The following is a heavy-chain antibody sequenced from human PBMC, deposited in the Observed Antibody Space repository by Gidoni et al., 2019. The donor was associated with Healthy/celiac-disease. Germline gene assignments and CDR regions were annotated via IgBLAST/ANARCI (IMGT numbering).Heavy chain of an antibody. CDR1: GFPFSSYA. J-gene: IGHJ3*02. V-gene: IGHV3-23*01. Sequence: EVQLLESGGGLVQPGGSLRLSCAASGFPFSSYAMCWVRQAPGKGLEWVSAISGSGGSTYYADSVKGRFTISRDNSKNTLYLQMNSLRAEDTAVYYCAKEIVRSGSYYTQDDAFDIWGQGTMVTVSS. CDR3: AKEIVRSGSYYTQDDAFDI. CDR2: ISGSGGST. D-gene: IGHD3-10*01.